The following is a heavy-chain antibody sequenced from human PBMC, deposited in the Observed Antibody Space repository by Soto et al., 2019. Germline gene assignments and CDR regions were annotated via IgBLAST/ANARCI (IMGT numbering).Heavy chain of an antibody. CDR2: INARGNST. V-gene: IGHV3-23*01. CDR3: AKNFPASYFSYGMDV. CDR1: AFTFSNYG. Sequence: EVQLLESGGGLVQPGGSLRLSCAASAFTFSNYGMSWVRQAPGKGLEWVSGINARGNSTYYTDSVKGRFTISRDNSKSTFNLKMHSLRAEDTAVYYCAKNFPASYFSYGMDVWAQGTPVTVSS. J-gene: IGHJ6*02. D-gene: IGHD3-3*01.